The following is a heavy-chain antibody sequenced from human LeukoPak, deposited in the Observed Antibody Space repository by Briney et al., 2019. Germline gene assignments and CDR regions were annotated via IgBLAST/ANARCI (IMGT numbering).Heavy chain of an antibody. V-gene: IGHV1-69*13. CDR3: ASPGPNIVVVPAAMGNAFDI. CDR2: IIPIFGTA. CDR1: GGTFSSYA. J-gene: IGHJ3*02. Sequence: SVKVSCKASGGTFSSYAISWVRQAPGQGLEWMGGIIPIFGTANYAQKFQGRVTITADESTSTAYMELSSLRSEDTAVYYCASPGPNIVVVPAAMGNAFDIWGQGTMVTVSS. D-gene: IGHD2-2*01.